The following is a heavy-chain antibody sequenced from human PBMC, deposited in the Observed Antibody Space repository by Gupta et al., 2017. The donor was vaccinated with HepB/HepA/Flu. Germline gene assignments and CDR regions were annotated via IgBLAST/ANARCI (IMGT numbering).Heavy chain of an antibody. J-gene: IGHJ4*02. CDR2: ISYDGSNK. V-gene: IGHV3-30-3*01. CDR3: ASGRSWGYFDY. CDR1: GFTFSSYA. D-gene: IGHD6-13*01. Sequence: QVQLVESGGGVVQPGRSLRLSCAASGFTFSSYAMHWVRQAPGKGLEWVAVISYDGSNKYYADSVKGRFTISRDNSKNTLYLQMNSLRAEDTAVYYCASGRSWGYFDYWGQGTLVTVSS.